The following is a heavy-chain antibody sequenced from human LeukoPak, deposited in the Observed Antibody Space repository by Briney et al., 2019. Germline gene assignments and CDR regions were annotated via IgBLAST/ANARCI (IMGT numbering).Heavy chain of an antibody. D-gene: IGHD6-13*01. Sequence: SETLSLTCTVSGGSISRYYWSWIRQPPGKGLEWIGYKDYSGSTNYNRSLKSRVTISVDTSKNQFSLKLSSVTAADTAVYYCAREVGPGTSDYWGQGTLVTVSS. J-gene: IGHJ4*02. CDR3: AREVGPGTSDY. CDR2: KDYSGST. V-gene: IGHV4-59*12. CDR1: GGSISRYY.